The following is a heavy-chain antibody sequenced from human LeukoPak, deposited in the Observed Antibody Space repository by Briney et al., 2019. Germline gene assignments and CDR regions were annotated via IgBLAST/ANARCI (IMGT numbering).Heavy chain of an antibody. CDR2: IYHSGST. V-gene: IGHV4-38-2*02. Sequence: SETLSLTCTVSGVSVTSYYWSWIRQPPGKGLEWIGSIYHSGSTYYNPSLKSRVTISVDTSKNQFSLKLSSVTAADTAVYYCARDLGYSSSWYPHDAFDIWGQGTMVTVSS. CDR3: ARDLGYSSSWYPHDAFDI. D-gene: IGHD6-13*01. CDR1: GVSVTSYY. J-gene: IGHJ3*02.